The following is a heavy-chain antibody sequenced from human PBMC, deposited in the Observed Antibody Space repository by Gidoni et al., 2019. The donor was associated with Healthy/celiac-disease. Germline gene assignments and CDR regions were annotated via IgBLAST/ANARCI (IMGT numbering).Heavy chain of an antibody. Sequence: QVQLVASGGGVVQPGRSLRLSCAASGFTFSSYALHWVRQAPGKGMEWVAVISYDGSNKYYADSVKGRFTISRDNSKNTLYLQMNSLRAEDTAVYYCARDGAVTKGPPSIDPWGQGTLVTVSS. CDR3: ARDGAVTKGPPSIDP. J-gene: IGHJ5*02. V-gene: IGHV3-30-3*01. CDR1: GFTFSSYA. D-gene: IGHD4-17*01. CDR2: ISYDGSNK.